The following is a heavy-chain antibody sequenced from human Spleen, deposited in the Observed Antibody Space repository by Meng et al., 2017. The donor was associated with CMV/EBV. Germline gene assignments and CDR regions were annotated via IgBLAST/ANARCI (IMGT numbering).Heavy chain of an antibody. V-gene: IGHV3-30-3*01. CDR2: ISYDGSNK. Sequence: GESLKISCAASGFTFSSYAMHWVRQAPGKGLEWVAVISYDGSNKYYADSVKGRFTISRDNSKNTLYLQMSSLRPEDTAVYYCARTIRELSDYYYGMDVWGQGTTVTVSS. CDR1: GFTFSSYA. J-gene: IGHJ6*02. D-gene: IGHD4-17*01. CDR3: ARTIRELSDYYYGMDV.